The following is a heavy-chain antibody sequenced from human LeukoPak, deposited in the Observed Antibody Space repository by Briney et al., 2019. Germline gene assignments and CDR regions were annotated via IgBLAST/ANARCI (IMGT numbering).Heavy chain of an antibody. CDR2: ISGDGGST. CDR3: AKDIVVVPADWRELAGGAFDI. D-gene: IGHD2-2*01. Sequence: GGSLRLSCAASGFTFDDYAMHWVRQAPGKGLEWVSLISGDGGSTYYADSVKGRFTISRDNSKNSLYLQMNSLRTEDTALYYCAKDIVVVPADWRELAGGAFDIWGQGTMVTVSS. J-gene: IGHJ3*02. CDR1: GFTFDDYA. V-gene: IGHV3-43*02.